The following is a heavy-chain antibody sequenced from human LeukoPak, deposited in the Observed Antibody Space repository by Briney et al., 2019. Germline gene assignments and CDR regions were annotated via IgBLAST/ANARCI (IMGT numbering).Heavy chain of an antibody. D-gene: IGHD6-6*01. CDR2: ISYDGSNK. CDR1: GFTFSSYG. V-gene: IGHV3-30*03. Sequence: PGGSLRHSCSASGFTFSSYGMHWVRQAPGKGLEWVAVISYDGSNKYYADSVKGRFTISRDNSKNTLYLQMNSLRAEDTAVYYCARRQISGIAARSFDYWGQGTLVTVSS. J-gene: IGHJ4*02. CDR3: ARRQISGIAARSFDY.